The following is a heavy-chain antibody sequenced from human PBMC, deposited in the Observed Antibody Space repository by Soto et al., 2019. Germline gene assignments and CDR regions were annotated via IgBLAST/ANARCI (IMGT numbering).Heavy chain of an antibody. CDR2: IYYSGST. CDR3: ARGLYYDILTGYYHPFDY. J-gene: IGHJ4*02. D-gene: IGHD3-9*01. CDR1: GGSVSSGSYY. V-gene: IGHV4-61*01. Sequence: SETLSLTCTVSGGSVSSGSYYWSWIRQPPGKGLEWIGYIYYSGSTNYNPSLKSRVTISVDTSKNQFSLKLSSVTAADTAVYYCARGLYYDILTGYYHPFDYWGQGPLVTVSS.